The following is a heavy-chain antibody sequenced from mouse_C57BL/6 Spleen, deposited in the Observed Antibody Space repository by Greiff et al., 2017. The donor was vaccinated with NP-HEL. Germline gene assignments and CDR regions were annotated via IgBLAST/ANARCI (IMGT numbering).Heavy chain of an antibody. D-gene: IGHD2-1*01. Sequence: VQRVASGPELVKPGASVKISCKASGYAFSRSWMNWVKQRPGKGLEWIGRIYPGAGDPNYNGKFKGKATLTADKPSSTAYMPLSSLTSEDSAVYFCALYYGNFYFDVWGTGTTVTVAS. CDR1: GYAFSRSW. CDR2: IYPGAGDP. CDR3: ALYYGNFYFDV. V-gene: IGHV1-82*01. J-gene: IGHJ1*03.